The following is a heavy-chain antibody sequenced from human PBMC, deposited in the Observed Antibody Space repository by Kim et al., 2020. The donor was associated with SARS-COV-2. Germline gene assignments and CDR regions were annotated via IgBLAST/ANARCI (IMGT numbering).Heavy chain of an antibody. J-gene: IGHJ4*02. CDR1: GFTFDDYA. D-gene: IGHD3-22*01. CDR2: ISGDGGST. Sequence: GGSLRLSCAASGFTFDDYAMHWVRQAPGKGLEWVSLISGDGGSTYYADSVKGRFTISRDNSKNSLYLQMNSLRTEDTALYYCAKASGYYQTPWYYFDYWGQGTLVTVSS. V-gene: IGHV3-43*02. CDR3: AKASGYYQTPWYYFDY.